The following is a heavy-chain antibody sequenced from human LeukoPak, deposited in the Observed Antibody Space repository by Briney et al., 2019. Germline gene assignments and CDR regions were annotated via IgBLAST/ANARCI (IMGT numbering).Heavy chain of an antibody. Sequence: GGSLRLSCAASGFTFSSYAMHWVRQAPGKGLEWVAVISYDGSNKYYADSVKGRFTISRDNSKNTLHLQMNSLRADDTAVYYCAKGYDTTYYHYYFMDVWGKGTTVTISS. J-gene: IGHJ6*03. D-gene: IGHD3-22*01. CDR1: GFTFSSYA. CDR2: ISYDGSNK. CDR3: AKGYDTTYYHYYFMDV. V-gene: IGHV3-30*04.